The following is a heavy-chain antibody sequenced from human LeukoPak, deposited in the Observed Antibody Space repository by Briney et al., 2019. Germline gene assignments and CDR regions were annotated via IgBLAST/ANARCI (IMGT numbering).Heavy chain of an antibody. CDR3: ARKQSRAGAAGGTFDY. D-gene: IGHD6-13*01. J-gene: IGHJ4*02. CDR1: GGSISSSNW. Sequence: PSGTLSLTCAVSGGSISSSNWWSWVRQPPGKGLEWIGEMYHSGSTNYNPSLKSRVTISVDTSKNQFSLQLTSVTAADTAVYYCARKQSRAGAAGGTFDYWGQGTLVTVSS. V-gene: IGHV4-4*02. CDR2: MYHSGST.